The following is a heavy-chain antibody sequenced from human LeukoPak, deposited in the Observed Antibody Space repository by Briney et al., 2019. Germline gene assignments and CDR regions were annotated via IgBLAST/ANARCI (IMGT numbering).Heavy chain of an antibody. CDR3: AKEGDCSTTSCLTGGLDV. V-gene: IGHV3-53*01. CDR2: IYTGGST. J-gene: IGHJ6*04. Sequence: GGSLRLSRAASGFIVSSNYMSWVRQAPGKGLEWVSVIYTGGSTYYADSVKGRFTISRDNSKNTVYLQMSSLRAEDTAVYYCAKEGDCSTTSCLTGGLDVWGKGTTVTVSS. CDR1: GFIVSSNY. D-gene: IGHD2-2*01.